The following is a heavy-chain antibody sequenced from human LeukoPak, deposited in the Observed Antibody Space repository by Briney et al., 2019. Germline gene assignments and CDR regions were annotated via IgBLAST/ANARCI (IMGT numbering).Heavy chain of an antibody. Sequence: GGSLRLSCAASGFTFNTYWIHWVRQAPGKGLVWVSRINSDGSSTTYADSVKGRFTISRDNAKNTLYLQMNSLRAEDTAVYYCARPNYGWYFGLWGRGTLVTVSS. CDR1: GFTFNTYW. V-gene: IGHV3-74*01. J-gene: IGHJ2*01. CDR3: ARPNYGWYFGL. CDR2: INSDGSST. D-gene: IGHD3-16*01.